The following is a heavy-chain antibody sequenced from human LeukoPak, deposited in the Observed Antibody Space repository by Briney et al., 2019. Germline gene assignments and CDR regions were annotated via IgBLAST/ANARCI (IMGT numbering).Heavy chain of an antibody. CDR1: GFTFSSYG. CDR2: IRYDGSNK. CDR3: ARVPNYYDSSGYYHSM. D-gene: IGHD3-22*01. J-gene: IGHJ1*01. Sequence: GGSLRLSCAASGFTFSSYGMHWVRQAPGKGLEWVAFIRYDGSNKYYADSVKGRFTISRDNSKNTLYLQMNGLRAEDTAVYYCARVPNYYDSSGYYHSMWGQGTLVTVSS. V-gene: IGHV3-30*02.